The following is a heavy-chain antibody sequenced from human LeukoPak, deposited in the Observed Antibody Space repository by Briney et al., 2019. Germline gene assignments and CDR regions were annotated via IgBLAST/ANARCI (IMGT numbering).Heavy chain of an antibody. CDR1: GFTFDDYA. V-gene: IGHV3-43*02. D-gene: IGHD3-22*01. CDR2: ISGDGGST. J-gene: IGHJ4*02. CDR3: AKDSHLYYYDSSGYYLDY. Sequence: GGSLRLSCAASGFTFDDYAMHWVRQAPGKGLEWVSPISGDGGSTYYADSVKGRFTISRDNSKNSLYLQMNSLRTEDTALYYCAKDSHLYYYDSSGYYLDYWGQGTLVTVSS.